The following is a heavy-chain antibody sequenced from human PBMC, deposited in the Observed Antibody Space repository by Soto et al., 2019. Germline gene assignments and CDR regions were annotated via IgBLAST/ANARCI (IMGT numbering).Heavy chain of an antibody. Sequence: QVQLVQSGAEVKKPGSSVKVSCRASGYTFTSYGISWVRQAPGQGLEWMGWISAYNGNTYYAQNLQGRVTMATDTSTSTAYMELRSLRSDDTAVYYCAIEYYYGSGPWYWGQGTRVTVSS. CDR2: ISAYNGNT. CDR1: GYTFTSYG. J-gene: IGHJ1*01. V-gene: IGHV1-18*01. D-gene: IGHD3-10*01. CDR3: AIEYYYGSGPWY.